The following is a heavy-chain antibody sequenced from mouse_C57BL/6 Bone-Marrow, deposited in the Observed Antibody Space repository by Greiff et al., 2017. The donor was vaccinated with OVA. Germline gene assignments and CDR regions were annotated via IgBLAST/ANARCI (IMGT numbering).Heavy chain of an antibody. CDR2: IYPRSGNT. D-gene: IGHD2-14*01. J-gene: IGHJ4*01. V-gene: IGHV1-81*01. CDR1: GYTFTSYG. Sequence: QVQLQQSGAELARPGASVKLSCKASGYTFTSYGISWVKQRPGQGLEWIGKIYPRSGNTYYNEKFKGKATLTADKSSSTAYMELRSLTSEDSAVYVCASYSRYYNAMDYWGQGTSVTVSS. CDR3: ASYSRYYNAMDY.